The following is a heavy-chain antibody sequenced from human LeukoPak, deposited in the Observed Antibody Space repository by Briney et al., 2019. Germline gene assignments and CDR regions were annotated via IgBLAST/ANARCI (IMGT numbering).Heavy chain of an antibody. CDR3: ARLTSLVDY. CDR1: GFPFNAYS. D-gene: IGHD1-14*01. J-gene: IGHJ4*02. V-gene: IGHV3-21*01. CDR2: ISVSSTYI. Sequence: GGSLRLSCAASGFPFNAYSMNWVRQAPGKGLEWVSSISVSSTYIYYADSVKGRFTISRDNAKNSLYLQMNSLRAEDTAVYYCARLTSLVDYWGQGTLVTVSS.